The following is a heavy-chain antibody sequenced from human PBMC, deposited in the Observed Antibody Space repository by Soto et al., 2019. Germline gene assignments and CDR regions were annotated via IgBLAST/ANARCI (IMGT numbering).Heavy chain of an antibody. Sequence: QVQLVQSGAEVKKPGASVKVSCKASGYTFTSYGISWVRQAPGQGLEWMGWISAYNGNTSYAQKLQGRVTMTTATYSSRASVELGSLRADDTAVYYCAGNCGHRSGYYYAYYCMAVWGQGTTVAVSS. D-gene: IGHD2-21*01. V-gene: IGHV1-18*04. CDR2: ISAYNGNT. CDR1: GYTFTSYG. CDR3: AGNCGHRSGYYYAYYCMAV. J-gene: IGHJ6*02.